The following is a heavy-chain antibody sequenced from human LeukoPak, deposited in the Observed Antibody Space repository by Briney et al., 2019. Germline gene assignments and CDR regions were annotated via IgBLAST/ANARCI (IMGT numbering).Heavy chain of an antibody. J-gene: IGHJ4*02. CDR1: GFTFYDYA. CDR3: AILSIVSVPAAKQDLDC. V-gene: IGHV3-23*01. Sequence: GESLRLSCAASGFTFYDYAMSWVRQAPGKGLEWVSGISGSGDNTYYAESVKDRFNISRDSSTNTLLLQMNSLRVEDAAVYYCAILSIVSVPAAKQDLDCWGQGTLVTVSS. D-gene: IGHD2-2*01. CDR2: ISGSGDNT.